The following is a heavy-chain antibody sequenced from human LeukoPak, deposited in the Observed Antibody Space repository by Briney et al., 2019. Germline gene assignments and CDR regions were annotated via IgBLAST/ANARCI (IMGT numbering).Heavy chain of an antibody. D-gene: IGHD3-10*01. CDR2: VYYSGST. J-gene: IGHJ4*02. CDR1: GGSISTYF. V-gene: IGHV4-59*01. Sequence: PSETLSLTCTVSGGSISTYFWSWIRQPPGKGLEWIGYVYYSGSTNYNPSLKSRVTILVDTSKNQFSLKLTSVTAADTAVYYCARSAFDTSGTYYNPQPFEYWGQGTLVIVSS. CDR3: ARSAFDTSGTYYNPQPFEY.